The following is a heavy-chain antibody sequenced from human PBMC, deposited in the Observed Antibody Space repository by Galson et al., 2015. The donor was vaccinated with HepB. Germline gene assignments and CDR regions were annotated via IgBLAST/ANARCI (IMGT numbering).Heavy chain of an antibody. V-gene: IGHV1-2*06. CDR1: GYTFTGYY. CDR3: AAGVRMMSWYYCDS. Sequence: SVKVSCKASGYTFTGYYVHWVRQAPGQGLEWMGRINPNSGDTNYAQSFQGRVTMTRDTSISTAYMELSRLRSDDTAVYYCAAGVRMMSWYYCDSWGQGTLVTVSS. CDR2: INPNSGDT. J-gene: IGHJ4*02. D-gene: IGHD2-8*02.